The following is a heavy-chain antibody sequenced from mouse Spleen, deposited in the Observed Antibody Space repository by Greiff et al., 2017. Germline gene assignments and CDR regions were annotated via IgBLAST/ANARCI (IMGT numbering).Heavy chain of an antibody. CDR2: IYPGNSDT. D-gene: IGHD2-3*01. CDR1: GYSFTSYW. J-gene: IGHJ3*01. V-gene: IGHV1-5*01. CDR3: TRDDGNYSWFAY. Sequence: VQLQQSGTVLARPGASVKMSCKASGYSFTSYWMHWVKQRPGQGLEWIGAIYPGNSDTSYNQKFKGKAKLTAVTSASTAYMELSSLTNEDSAVYYCTRDDGNYSWFAYWGQGTLVTVSA.